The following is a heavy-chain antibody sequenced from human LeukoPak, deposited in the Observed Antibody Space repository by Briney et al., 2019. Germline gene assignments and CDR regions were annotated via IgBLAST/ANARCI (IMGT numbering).Heavy chain of an antibody. CDR2: ISWNSGSI. D-gene: IGHD3-10*01. CDR3: AKDHVGGFGELLFDY. V-gene: IGHV3-9*01. J-gene: IGHJ4*02. CDR1: GFTFDDYA. Sequence: GGSLRLSCAASGFTFDDYAMHWFRQAPGKGLEWVSGISWNSGSIGYADSVKGRSTISRDNAKNSLYLQMNSLRAEDTALYYCAKDHVGGFGELLFDYWGQGTLVTVSS.